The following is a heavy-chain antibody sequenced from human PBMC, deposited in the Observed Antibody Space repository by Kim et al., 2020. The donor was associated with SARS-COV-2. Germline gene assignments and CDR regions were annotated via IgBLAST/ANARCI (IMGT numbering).Heavy chain of an antibody. J-gene: IGHJ4*02. D-gene: IGHD3-22*01. V-gene: IGHV1-69*02. Sequence: SVKVSCKASGGTFSSYTISWVRQAPGQGLEWMGRIIPILGIANYAQKFQGRVTITADKSTSTAYMELSSLRSEDTAVYYCAREGGGDSSGYYYGPASFDYWGQGTLVTVSS. CDR3: AREGGGDSSGYYYGPASFDY. CDR2: IIPILGIA. CDR1: GGTFSSYT.